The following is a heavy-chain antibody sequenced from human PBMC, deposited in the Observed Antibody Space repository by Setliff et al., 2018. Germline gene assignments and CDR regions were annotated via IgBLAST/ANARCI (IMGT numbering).Heavy chain of an antibody. Sequence: SVKVSCKASGGTLSTLSNAWVRQAPGQGLEWMGGTIPLLPLPNYAVKFQGRVTITADKSTSTAYMELRSLTSEDTAVYYCARNALTGTTRKYYYYMDVWGQGTMVTVSS. CDR3: ARNALTGTTRKYYYYMDV. CDR1: GGTLSTLS. D-gene: IGHD1-7*01. V-gene: IGHV1-69*10. J-gene: IGHJ6*03. CDR2: TIPLLPLP.